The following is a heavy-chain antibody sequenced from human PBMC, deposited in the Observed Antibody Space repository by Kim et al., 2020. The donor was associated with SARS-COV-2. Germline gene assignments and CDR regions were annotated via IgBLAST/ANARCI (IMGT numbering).Heavy chain of an antibody. CDR3: ARHGRDGYKRNTRPTPELADY. CDR2: IYPGDSDT. J-gene: IGHJ4*02. Sequence: GESLKISCKGSGYSFTSYWIGWVRQMPGKGLEWMGIIYPGDSDTRYSPSFQGQVTISADKSISTAYLQWSSLKASDTAMYYCARHGRDGYKRNTRPTPELADYWGQGTLVTVSS. CDR1: GYSFTSYW. V-gene: IGHV5-51*01. D-gene: IGHD5-12*01.